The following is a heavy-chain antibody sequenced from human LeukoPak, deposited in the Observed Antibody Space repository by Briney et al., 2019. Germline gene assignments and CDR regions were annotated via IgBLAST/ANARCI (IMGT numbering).Heavy chain of an antibody. D-gene: IGHD4-17*01. V-gene: IGHV3-23*01. CDR1: GLTFSNYA. CDR3: SKDPNGDYVGAFDM. CDR2: ITGSGRGT. Sequence: GGSLRLSCTASGLTFSNYATTWVRQAPGKGLEWVSSITGSGRGTYYADSVKGRFSVSRDNSQNTVFLHMSSLRADDTALYYCSKDPNGDYVGAFDMWGPGTMVTVSS. J-gene: IGHJ3*02.